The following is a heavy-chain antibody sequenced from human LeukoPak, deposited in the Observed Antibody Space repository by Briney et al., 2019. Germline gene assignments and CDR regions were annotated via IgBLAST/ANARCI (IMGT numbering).Heavy chain of an antibody. CDR1: GFTFSSYG. CDR2: IRYDGSNK. J-gene: IGHJ4*02. CDR3: ARGYSSGWGLFDY. D-gene: IGHD6-19*01. Sequence: GGSLRLSCAASGFTFSSYGMHWVRQAPGKGLEWVAFIRYDGSNKYYADSVKGRFTISRDNSKNTLYLQMNSLRAEDTALYYCARGYSSGWGLFDYWGQGTLVTVSS. V-gene: IGHV3-30*02.